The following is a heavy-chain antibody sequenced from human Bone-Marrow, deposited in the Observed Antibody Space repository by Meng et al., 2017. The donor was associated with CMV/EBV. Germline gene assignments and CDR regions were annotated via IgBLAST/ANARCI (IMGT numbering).Heavy chain of an antibody. CDR2: ISSSGSTI. CDR3: TRDQTIFGVVDAFDI. V-gene: IGHV3-11*04. Sequence: GGSLKISCSASGFPLSDYYIRWNRQAPGKGLEWVLYISSSGSTIYYADSVKGRFTISRDNAKTSLYLQMNSLRAEDTAGYDCTRDQTIFGVVDAFDIWGQGTVVTVSS. D-gene: IGHD3-3*01. CDR1: GFPLSDYY. J-gene: IGHJ3*02.